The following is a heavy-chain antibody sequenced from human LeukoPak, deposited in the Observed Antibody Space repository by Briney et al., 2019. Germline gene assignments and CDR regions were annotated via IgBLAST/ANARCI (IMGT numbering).Heavy chain of an antibody. CDR1: GYTLTELS. Sequence: ASVKVPCKVSGYTLTELSMHWVRQAPGKGLEWMGGFDPEDGETIYAQKFQGRVTMTEDTSTDTAYMELISLRSEDTAVYYCATAQLPYCSSTSCQYNWFDPWGQGTLVTVSS. V-gene: IGHV1-24*01. D-gene: IGHD2-2*01. CDR2: FDPEDGET. CDR3: ATAQLPYCSSTSCQYNWFDP. J-gene: IGHJ5*02.